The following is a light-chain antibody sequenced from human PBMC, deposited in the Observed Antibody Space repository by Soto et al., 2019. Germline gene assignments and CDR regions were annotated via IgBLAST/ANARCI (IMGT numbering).Light chain of an antibody. CDR1: SSDVGAYNY. CDR2: EVS. V-gene: IGLV2-8*01. Sequence: QSALTQPPSASGSPGQSVTTSCTGTSSDVGAYNYVSWYQQYPGKAPKLMIYEVSKRPSGVPDRFSGSKSGKTASLTVSGLQPEDEADYYCTSYAGSDIWVFGGGTKVTVL. J-gene: IGLJ3*02. CDR3: TSYAGSDIWV.